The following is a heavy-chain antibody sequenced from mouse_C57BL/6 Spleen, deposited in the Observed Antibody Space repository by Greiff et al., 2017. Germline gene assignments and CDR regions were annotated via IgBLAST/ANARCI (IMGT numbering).Heavy chain of an antibody. CDR2: INPNNGGT. CDR3: ARWGYGSSYYAMDD. Sequence: EVQLQQSGPELVKPGASVKIPCKASGYTFTDYNMDWVKQSHGKSLEWIGDINPNNGGTIYNQKFKGKATLTVDKSSSTAYMELRSLTSEDTAVYYCARWGYGSSYYAMDDWGQGTSVTGSS. V-gene: IGHV1-18*01. CDR1: GYTFTDYN. D-gene: IGHD1-1*01. J-gene: IGHJ4*01.